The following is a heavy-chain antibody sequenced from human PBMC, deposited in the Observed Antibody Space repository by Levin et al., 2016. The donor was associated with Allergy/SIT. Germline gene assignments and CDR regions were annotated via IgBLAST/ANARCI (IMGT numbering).Heavy chain of an antibody. CDR3: ARDHPGTTNYYYYGMDV. V-gene: IGHV3-74*01. CDR2: INSDGSST. D-gene: IGHD1-7*01. J-gene: IGHJ6*02. Sequence: VRQAPGKGLVWVSRINSDGSSTSYADSVKGRFTISRDNAKNTLYLQMNSLRAEDTAVYYCARDHPGTTNYYYYGMDVWGQGTTVTVSS.